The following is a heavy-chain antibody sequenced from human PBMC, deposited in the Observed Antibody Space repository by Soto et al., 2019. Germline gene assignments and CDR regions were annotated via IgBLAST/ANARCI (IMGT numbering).Heavy chain of an antibody. CDR3: ARADRNWNDENYFDY. J-gene: IGHJ4*02. CDR1: GGSISRYY. V-gene: IGHV4-59*01. D-gene: IGHD1-1*01. Sequence: SETLSLTCAVSGGSISRYYWSWIRQPPGKGLEWIGYIYYSGTTNYNPSLKSRVSMSVDTSKNQFSLKLSSVTAADTAVYYCARADRNWNDENYFDYWGQGTQVTVSS. CDR2: IYYSGTT.